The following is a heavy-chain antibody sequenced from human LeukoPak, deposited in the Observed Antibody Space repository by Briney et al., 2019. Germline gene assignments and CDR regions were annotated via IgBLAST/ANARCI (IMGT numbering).Heavy chain of an antibody. V-gene: IGHV3-66*01. CDR2: IYSGGST. D-gene: IGHD6-13*01. Sequence: GASLRLSCAVSGFTVSNNYMRWVRQAPGKGLEWVSVIYSGGSTSYADSVKGRFTISRDNSKNTLYLQMNSLRAEDTAVYYCARDLEAAAGAFDYWGQGTLVTVSS. CDR3: ARDLEAAAGAFDY. J-gene: IGHJ4*02. CDR1: GFTVSNNY.